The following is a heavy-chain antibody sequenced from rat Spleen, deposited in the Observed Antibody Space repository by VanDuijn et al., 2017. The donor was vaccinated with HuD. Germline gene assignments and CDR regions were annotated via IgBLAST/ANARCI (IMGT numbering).Heavy chain of an antibody. CDR3: TTQWELYH. V-gene: IGHV5-25*01. CDR2: ISTGGGNT. J-gene: IGHJ2*01. D-gene: IGHD5-1*01. Sequence: EVQLVESGGGLVQPGRSMNLSCLASGFAFSSYYMAWVRQAPTKGLEWVASISTGGGNTYYRDSVKGRFTISRDDAQSTVYLQMNSLRSEDTATYYCTTQWELYHWGQGVMVTVSS. CDR1: GFAFSSYY.